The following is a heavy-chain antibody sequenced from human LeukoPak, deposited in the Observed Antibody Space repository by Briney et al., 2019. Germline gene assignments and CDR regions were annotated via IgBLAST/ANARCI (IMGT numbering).Heavy chain of an antibody. CDR2: ISSGGGGT. D-gene: IGHD6-19*01. CDR3: TRARSSGWVIDS. Sequence: LSGGSLRLSCAASGLTFSSYSMNWVRQAPGKGLEWISYISSGGGGTYYADSVKGRFTISRDNAKNSLYLQMNSLRDEDTAVYFCTRARSSGWVIDSWGQGTLVTVSS. CDR1: GLTFSSYS. J-gene: IGHJ4*02. V-gene: IGHV3-48*02.